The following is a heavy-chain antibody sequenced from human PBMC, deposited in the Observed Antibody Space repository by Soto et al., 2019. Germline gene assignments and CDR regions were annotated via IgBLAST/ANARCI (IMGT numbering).Heavy chain of an antibody. D-gene: IGHD2-21*02. V-gene: IGHV4-34*01. CDR2: INHSGTT. Sequence: QVQLQQWAEGLLKPSETLSLTCAVYGGSFSGSYWSWIRQPPGMGLGWFGEINHSGTTNYNPSLKSRVNISVDTSKNQFSLKLSSVTAADTAVYYCARGPRLGTVVVTATRLDYWGQGTLVTVSS. CDR3: ARGPRLGTVVVTATRLDY. J-gene: IGHJ4*02. CDR1: GGSFSGSY.